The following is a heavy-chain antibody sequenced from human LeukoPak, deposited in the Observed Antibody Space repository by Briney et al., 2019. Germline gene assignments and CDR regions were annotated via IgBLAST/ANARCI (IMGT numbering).Heavy chain of an antibody. V-gene: IGHV3-23*01. CDR3: AKGANYYYYIDV. CDR1: GFTFSSYA. Sequence: GGSLRLSRAASGFTFSSYAMTWVRQAPGKGLEWVSSISDSSGRTYYTDSVKGRFTISRDNSKNTLYLQMNSLRAEDTAVYFCAKGANYYYYIDVWGQGTTVTVSS. CDR2: ISDSSGRT. J-gene: IGHJ6*03.